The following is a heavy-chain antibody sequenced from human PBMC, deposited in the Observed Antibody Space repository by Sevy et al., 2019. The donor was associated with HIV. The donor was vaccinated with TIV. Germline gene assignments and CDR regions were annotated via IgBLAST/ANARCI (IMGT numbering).Heavy chain of an antibody. CDR2: ISSSSNYI. Sequence: GGSLRLSCAASGFTFSDYSMNWVRQGPEKGLEWVSSISSSSNYIFYADSVKGRFTVSRDNAKNSMYLQMNSLRDEDTAVYSCVGEQTGKYSASDGAGYYGIDVWGQGTTVTVSS. CDR3: VGEQTGKYSASDGAGYYGIDV. CDR1: GFTFSDYS. V-gene: IGHV3-21*06. J-gene: IGHJ6*02. D-gene: IGHD5-12*01.